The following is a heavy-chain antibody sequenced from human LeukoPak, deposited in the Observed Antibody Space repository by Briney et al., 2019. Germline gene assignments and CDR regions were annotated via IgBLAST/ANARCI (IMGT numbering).Heavy chain of an antibody. Sequence: PSETLSRTCAVYGGSFSGYYWSWVRQPPGKGLEWIGEINHSGSTNYNPSLKSRVTISVDASKNQFSLKLSSVTAADTAVYYCARRRSDSSGYWYFDYWGQGTLVTVSS. J-gene: IGHJ4*02. CDR2: INHSGST. D-gene: IGHD3-22*01. CDR1: GGSFSGYY. CDR3: ARRRSDSSGYWYFDY. V-gene: IGHV4-34*01.